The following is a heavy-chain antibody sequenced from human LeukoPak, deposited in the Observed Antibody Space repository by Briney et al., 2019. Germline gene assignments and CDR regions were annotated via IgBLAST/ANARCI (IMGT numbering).Heavy chain of an antibody. CDR1: GFTFSSYS. CDR3: ARVRGSGWSGFDY. J-gene: IGHJ4*02. V-gene: IGHV3-21*01. Sequence: PGGSLRLSCAASGFTFSSYSMNWVRQAPGKGLEWVSSISSSSSYIYYADSVKGRFTISRDNAKNSLCLQMNSLRAEDTAVYYCARVRGSGWSGFDYWGQGTLVTVSS. D-gene: IGHD6-19*01. CDR2: ISSSSSYI.